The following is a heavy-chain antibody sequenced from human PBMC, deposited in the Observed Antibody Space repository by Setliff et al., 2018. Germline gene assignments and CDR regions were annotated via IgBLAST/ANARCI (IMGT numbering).Heavy chain of an antibody. J-gene: IGHJ5*02. V-gene: IGHV4-30-4*08. CDR1: GGSIDSGDYY. CDR2: IYFSGST. D-gene: IGHD6-19*01. Sequence: SETLSLTCTVSGGSIDSGDYYWNWIRQPLGKGLEWIGYIYFSGSTYYNPSLKSRVTLSLDTSKNQFSLKLNSVTAADTALYFCAREVAGTYHYFDPWGQGTLVTVSS. CDR3: AREVAGTYHYFDP.